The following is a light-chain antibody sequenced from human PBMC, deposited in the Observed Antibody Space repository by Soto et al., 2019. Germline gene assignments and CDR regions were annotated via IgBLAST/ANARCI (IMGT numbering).Light chain of an antibody. J-gene: IGKJ1*01. CDR1: QSINAH. Sequence: EVVMTQSPATLSVSPGERVTLSCRASQSINAHLAWYQQKPGQAPRLLIHGASTRATGIPARFSGSGFGTEFILTISSLQSEDFAVYYCQQYNTWRWTFGQGTKVAIQ. CDR3: QQYNTWRWT. CDR2: GAS. V-gene: IGKV3-15*01.